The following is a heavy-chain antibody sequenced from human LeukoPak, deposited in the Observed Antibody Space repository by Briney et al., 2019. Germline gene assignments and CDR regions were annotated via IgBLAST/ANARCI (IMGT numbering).Heavy chain of an antibody. CDR2: IYPGDSDT. CDR1: GYSFTNTF. CDR3: ARPIAAAGTDLVY. V-gene: IGHV5-51*01. Sequence: NRGESLDIPCKASGYSFTNTFIGWVRQMPGKGLEWMGIIYPGDSDTRYSPSFQGQVTISADKSITTAYLQWSSLKASDTAMYYCARPIAAAGTDLVYWGQGTLVTVSS. D-gene: IGHD6-13*01. J-gene: IGHJ4*02.